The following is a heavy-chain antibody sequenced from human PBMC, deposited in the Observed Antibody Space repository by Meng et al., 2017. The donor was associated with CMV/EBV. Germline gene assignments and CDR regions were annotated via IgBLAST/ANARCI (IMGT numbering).Heavy chain of an antibody. CDR1: GYTFTSYG. CDR2: ISAYNGNT. D-gene: IGHD2-2*01. Sequence: ASVNVSCKASGYTFTSYGISWVRQAPGQALEWMGWISAYNGNTNYAQKLQGRVTMTTDTSTSTAYMELSSLRSEDPAVYYCARADIVVVPAAPRFRHYYYGMDVWGQGTTVTVSS. J-gene: IGHJ6*02. V-gene: IGHV1-18*01. CDR3: ARADIVVVPAAPRFRHYYYGMDV.